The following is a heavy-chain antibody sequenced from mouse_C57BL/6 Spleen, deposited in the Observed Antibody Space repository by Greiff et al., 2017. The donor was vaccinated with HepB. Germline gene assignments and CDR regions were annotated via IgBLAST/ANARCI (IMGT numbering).Heavy chain of an antibody. Sequence: DVKLVESEGGLVQPGSSMKLSCTASGFTFSDYYMAWVRQVPEKGLEWVANINYDGSSTYYLDSLKSRFIISRDNAKNILYLQMSSLKSEDTATYYCARDHYYEDMDDGGKGTSVTVSS. CDR1: GFTFSDYY. CDR2: INYDGSST. CDR3: ARDHYYEDMDD. V-gene: IGHV5-16*01. J-gene: IGHJ4*01.